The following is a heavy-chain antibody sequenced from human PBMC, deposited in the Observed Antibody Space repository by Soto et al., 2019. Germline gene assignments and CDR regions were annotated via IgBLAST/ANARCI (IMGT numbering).Heavy chain of an antibody. Sequence: SETLSLTCTVSGGSISSGGYYWSWIRQHPGKGLEWIGYIYYSGSTYYNPPLKSRVTISVDTSKNQFSLKLSSVTAADTAVYYCASIRIYPSFYFDYWGQGTLVTVSS. CDR1: GGSISSGGYY. J-gene: IGHJ4*02. V-gene: IGHV4-31*03. CDR3: ASIRIYPSFYFDY. CDR2: IYYSGST. D-gene: IGHD2-15*01.